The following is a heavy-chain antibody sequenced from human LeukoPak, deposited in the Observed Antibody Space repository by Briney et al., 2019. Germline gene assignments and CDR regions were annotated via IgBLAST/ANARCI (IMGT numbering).Heavy chain of an antibody. Sequence: ASVKVSCKVSGYTLTELSMHWVRQAPGKGLEWMGGFDPEDGETIYAQKFQGRVTMTEDTSTDTAYMELSSLRSEDTAVYYCAKGIVIVSATGVDYWGQGTLVTVSS. J-gene: IGHJ4*02. CDR1: GYTLTELS. CDR3: AKGIVIVSATGVDY. D-gene: IGHD2/OR15-2a*01. V-gene: IGHV1-24*01. CDR2: FDPEDGET.